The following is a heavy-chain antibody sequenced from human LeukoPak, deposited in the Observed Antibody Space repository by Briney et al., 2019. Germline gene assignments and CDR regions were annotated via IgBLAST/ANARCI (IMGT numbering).Heavy chain of an antibody. V-gene: IGHV1-18*04. CDR2: ISGYNGHT. Sequence: ASVKVSCKTSGYTFTNYGVSWVRQAPGQGLEWMGWISGYNGHTNYAQNIEGRVTMTTATSATTAYMELRSLRSDDTAVYYCARYGGGDTWYAHFGMDVWGQGTTVTVSS. CDR1: GYTFTNYG. CDR3: ARYGGGDTWYAHFGMDV. D-gene: IGHD2-21*02. J-gene: IGHJ6*02.